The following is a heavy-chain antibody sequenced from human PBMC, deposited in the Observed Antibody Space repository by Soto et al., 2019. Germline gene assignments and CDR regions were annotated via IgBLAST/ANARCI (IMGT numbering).Heavy chain of an antibody. CDR1: GGTFSSYA. CDR3: ARRVKDIHGDYLNPIYYYGMDV. CDR2: IIPIFGTA. V-gene: IGHV1-69*01. J-gene: IGHJ6*02. Sequence: QVQLVQSGAEVKKPGSSVKVSCKASGGTFSSYAISWVRQAPGQGLEWMGGIIPIFGTANYAQKFQGRVTITADESTSTAYMELSSLRSEDTAVYYCARRVKDIHGDYLNPIYYYGMDVWGQGTTVTVSS. D-gene: IGHD4-17*01.